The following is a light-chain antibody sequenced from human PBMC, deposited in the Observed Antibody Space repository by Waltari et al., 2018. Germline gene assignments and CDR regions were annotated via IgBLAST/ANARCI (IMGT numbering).Light chain of an antibody. CDR1: QTLLYTSNNKNY. V-gene: IGKV4-1*01. CDR3: QQYFSSPYT. J-gene: IGKJ2*01. CDR2: WAS. Sequence: DIVMTQSQDSLAVSLGERATTNCKSSQTLLYTSNNKNYLTWYQQKSGQPPKVLIFWASTRESGVAERFNGSGSGTDFTLTINSLQPEDVTVYFCQQYFSSPYTFGQGTKLEIK.